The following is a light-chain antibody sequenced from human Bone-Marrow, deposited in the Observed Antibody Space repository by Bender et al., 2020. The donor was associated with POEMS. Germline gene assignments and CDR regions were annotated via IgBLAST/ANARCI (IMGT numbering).Light chain of an antibody. CDR2: EDT. Sequence: QSALTQPASVSGSPGQSITISCTGTSINVGTYKLVSWYQHHPGKAPKLIIYEDTKRPSGVPDRFSGSKSGTSASLIISGLQPEDEADYFCCSYTVIGTLVFGGGTRLTVL. CDR3: CSYTVIGTLV. J-gene: IGLJ3*02. V-gene: IGLV2-14*02. CDR1: SINVGTYKL.